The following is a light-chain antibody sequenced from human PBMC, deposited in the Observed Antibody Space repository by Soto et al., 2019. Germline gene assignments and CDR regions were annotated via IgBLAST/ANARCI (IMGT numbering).Light chain of an antibody. V-gene: IGKV3-15*01. J-gene: IGKJ1*01. CDR1: QSVSSN. CDR3: QQYGRSSWT. Sequence: EIVMTQSPGTLSVSPGERATLSCRASQSVSSNLAWYQQKLGQAPRLLIYGASTRATGIPARFSGSGSGTEFTLTISSLQPEDFAVYYCQQYGRSSWTFGQRTKVDIK. CDR2: GAS.